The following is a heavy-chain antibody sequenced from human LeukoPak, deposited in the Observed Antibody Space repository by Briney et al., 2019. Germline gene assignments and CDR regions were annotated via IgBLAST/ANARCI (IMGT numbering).Heavy chain of an antibody. CDR1: GGSISSGGYS. V-gene: IGHV4-30-2*01. CDR3: ARGNDYGDYGNWFDP. Sequence: PSETLSLTCAVSGGSISSGGYSWSWIRQPPGRGLEWIVYIYHSGSTYYNPSLKSRVTISVDRSKNQFSLKLSSVTAADTAVYYCARGNDYGDYGNWFDPWGQGTLVTVSS. CDR2: IYHSGST. D-gene: IGHD4-17*01. J-gene: IGHJ5*02.